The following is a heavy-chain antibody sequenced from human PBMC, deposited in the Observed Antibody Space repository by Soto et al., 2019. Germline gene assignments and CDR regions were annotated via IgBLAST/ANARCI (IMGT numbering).Heavy chain of an antibody. J-gene: IGHJ6*02. CDR1: GYTFTSYG. V-gene: IGHV1-18*01. D-gene: IGHD1-26*01. Sequence: ASVKVSCKASGYTFTSYGISWVLQAPGQGLEWMGWISAYNGNTNYAQKLQGRVTMTTDTSTSTAYMELRSLRSDDTAVYYCARSSGSYALGCYGMDVWGQGTTVTVS. CDR3: ARSSGSYALGCYGMDV. CDR2: ISAYNGNT.